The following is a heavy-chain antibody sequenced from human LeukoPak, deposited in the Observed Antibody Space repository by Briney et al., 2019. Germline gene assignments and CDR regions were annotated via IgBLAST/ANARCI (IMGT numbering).Heavy chain of an antibody. D-gene: IGHD2-21*01. CDR1: GFTFSSYS. Sequence: GGSLRLSCAASGFTFSSYSMNWVRQAPGKGLEWVSSISSSGTYIYFADSVKGRFTISRDNAKNSLYLQMNSLGAEDTALYYCAREQSYSEEIVVVNPPFDYWGQGTLVTVSS. CDR3: AREQSYSEEIVVVNPPFDY. V-gene: IGHV3-21*01. J-gene: IGHJ4*02. CDR2: ISSSGTYI.